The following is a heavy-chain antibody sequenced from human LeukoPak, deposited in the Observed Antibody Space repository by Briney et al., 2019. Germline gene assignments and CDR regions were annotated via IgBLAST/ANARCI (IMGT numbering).Heavy chain of an antibody. CDR1: GSTFIRDT. CDR3: AREFEGYDDYSDSYYGMDV. D-gene: IGHD4-17*01. V-gene: IGHV1-69*04. CDR2: ISPILGLR. J-gene: IGHJ6*02. Sequence: SVNVSCKTSGSTFIRDTISWVRQAPGQGLEWMGRISPILGLRNFAQKFQGRVTITADKSTSTAYMELSSLRSEDTAVDYCAREFEGYDDYSDSYYGMDVWGQGTTVTVSS.